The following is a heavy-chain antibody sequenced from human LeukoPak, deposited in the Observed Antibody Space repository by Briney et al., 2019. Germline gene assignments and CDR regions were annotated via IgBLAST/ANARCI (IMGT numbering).Heavy chain of an antibody. CDR2: ISYDGSNK. CDR3: ARDPRGPKRWLQFWYFDY. V-gene: IGHV3-30*04. D-gene: IGHD5-24*01. Sequence: GGSLRLSCAASGFTFSSYAMHWVRQAPGKGLEWVAVISYDGSNKYYADSVKGRFTISRDNSKNTLYLQMNSLRAEDTAVYYCARDPRGPKRWLQFWYFDYWGQGTLVTVSS. J-gene: IGHJ4*02. CDR1: GFTFSSYA.